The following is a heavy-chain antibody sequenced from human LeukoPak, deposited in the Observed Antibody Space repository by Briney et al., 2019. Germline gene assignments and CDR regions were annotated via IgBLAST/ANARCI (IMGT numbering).Heavy chain of an antibody. CDR2: INSDGSST. Sequence: GGSLRLSCAASGFTFSSYWMHRVRQAPGKGLVWVSLINSDGSSTIYADSVKGRFTISRDNVKNTLYLQMNSLRAEDTAVYYCARGLTIFGVVNDAFDIWGQGTMVTASS. CDR3: ARGLTIFGVVNDAFDI. CDR1: GFTFSSYW. D-gene: IGHD3-3*01. V-gene: IGHV3-74*01. J-gene: IGHJ3*02.